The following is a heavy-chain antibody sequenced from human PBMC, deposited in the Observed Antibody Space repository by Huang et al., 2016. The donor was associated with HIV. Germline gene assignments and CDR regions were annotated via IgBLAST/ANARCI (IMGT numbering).Heavy chain of an antibody. J-gene: IGHJ4*02. CDR1: GASITSGSYF. V-gene: IGHV4-61*09. CDR2: IYTTWST. CDR3: ARGRVTSSGVVQSYDY. Sequence: VQLQESGPGLVKPSQTLSLSCNVSGASITSGSYFWNWIRQPAGGGLEWIGHIYTTWSTAYNPALKSRVAVSSDTSKNQFSLSLRSVTAADTAVYFCARGRVTSSGVVQSYDYWGQGSLVTVSS. D-gene: IGHD3-3*01.